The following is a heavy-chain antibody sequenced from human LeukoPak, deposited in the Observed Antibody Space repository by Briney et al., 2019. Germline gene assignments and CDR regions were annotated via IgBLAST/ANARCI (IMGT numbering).Heavy chain of an antibody. J-gene: IGHJ5*02. CDR3: ARVDYGDYFWFDP. D-gene: IGHD4-17*01. V-gene: IGHV3-30*04. CDR2: ISYDGSNK. Sequence: PGRSLRLSCAASGFTFSSYAMHWVRQAPGKGLEWVAVISYDGSNKYYADSVKGRFTISRDNAKNSLYLQMNSLRAEDTAVYYCARVDYGDYFWFDPWGQGTLVTVSS. CDR1: GFTFSSYA.